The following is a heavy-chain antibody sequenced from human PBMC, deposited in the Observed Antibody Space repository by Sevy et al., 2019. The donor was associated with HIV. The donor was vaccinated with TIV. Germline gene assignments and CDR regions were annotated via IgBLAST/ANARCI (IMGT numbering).Heavy chain of an antibody. D-gene: IGHD2-15*01. CDR3: AKGFCSGATCPRDYYYYGMDV. CDR2: ISGSGGFT. CDR1: EFTFSSYA. Sequence: GGSPRLSCSASEFTFSSYAMSWVRQAPGKGLEWVSSISGSGGFTYYADFVEGRFIISRDNSKNTLSVQMNSLRAEDTAVYYCAKGFCSGATCPRDYYYYGMDVWGQGTTVTVSS. J-gene: IGHJ6*02. V-gene: IGHV3-23*01.